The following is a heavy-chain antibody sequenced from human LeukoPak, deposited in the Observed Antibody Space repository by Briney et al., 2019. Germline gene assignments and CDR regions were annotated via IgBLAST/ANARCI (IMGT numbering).Heavy chain of an antibody. Sequence: SETLSLICTVSGGSISSGSYYWGWIRQPAGKGLEWIGRIFTSGSTNYNPSLRSRVTISVDTSKTQFSLKLSSVTAADTAVYYCARGAQGYFDLWGRSTLVTVSS. CDR3: ARGAQGYFDL. CDR1: GGSISSGSYY. V-gene: IGHV4-61*02. CDR2: IFTSGST. J-gene: IGHJ2*01.